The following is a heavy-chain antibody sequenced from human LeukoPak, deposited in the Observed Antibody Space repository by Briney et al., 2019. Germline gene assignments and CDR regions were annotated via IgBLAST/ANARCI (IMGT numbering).Heavy chain of an antibody. V-gene: IGHV3-74*01. CDR2: VNTYGTNT. CDR1: GFTLTNNW. D-gene: IGHD1-14*01. Sequence: GGSLGLSCTASGFTLTNNWMHWVRQVPGKGLEWVSRVNTYGTNTNYADSVRGRFTISRDNAKNTLYLQMDSLRAEDSAIYYCAREFYPEDACDLWGQGTRVTVSS. J-gene: IGHJ3*01. CDR3: AREFYPEDACDL.